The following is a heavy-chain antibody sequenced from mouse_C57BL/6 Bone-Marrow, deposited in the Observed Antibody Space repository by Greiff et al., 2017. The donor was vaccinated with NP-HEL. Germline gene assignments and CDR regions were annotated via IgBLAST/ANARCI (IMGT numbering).Heavy chain of an antibody. CDR1: EYAFPSHD. D-gene: IGHD1-1*01. CDR2: INSDGGST. Sequence: EVKVVESGGGLVQPGESLKLSCESTEYAFPSHDMSWVRQTPEKRLELVAAINSDGGSTYYPDTMERRFIISRDNTKKTLYLQLSRLRTENTALYDVANRGSYGSSYDAMDYWGQGTSVTVAS. J-gene: IGHJ4*01. V-gene: IGHV5-2*01. CDR3: ANRGSYGSSYDAMDY.